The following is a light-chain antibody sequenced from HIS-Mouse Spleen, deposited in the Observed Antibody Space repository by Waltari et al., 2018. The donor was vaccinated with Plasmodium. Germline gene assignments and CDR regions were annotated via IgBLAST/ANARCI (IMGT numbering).Light chain of an antibody. CDR2: EDS. J-gene: IGLJ3*02. Sequence: SYELTQPPSVSVSPGQTARITCSGDALPKKYAYWYQQKSGPAPVLVIYEDSKRPSGIPESVSGSSEGTMATLTISGAQVEDEADYYCYATDSSGNHRVFGGGTKLTVL. V-gene: IGLV3-10*01. CDR1: ALPKKY. CDR3: YATDSSGNHRV.